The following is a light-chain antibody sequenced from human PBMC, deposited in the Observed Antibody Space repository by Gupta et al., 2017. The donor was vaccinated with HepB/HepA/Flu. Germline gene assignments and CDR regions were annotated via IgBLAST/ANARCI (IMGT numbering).Light chain of an antibody. CDR1: QSLLHSNGYNY. Sequence: EIVMTQSPLSLPVTPGEPAPISCRSSQSLLHSNGYNYLDWYLQKPGQSPQLLNYLGSNRASGVSVRFRASGSGTDFTLKISRVEAEDVGVYYCMQALQTPTFGGGTKVDIK. CDR2: LGS. J-gene: IGKJ4*01. CDR3: MQALQTPT. V-gene: IGKV2-28*01.